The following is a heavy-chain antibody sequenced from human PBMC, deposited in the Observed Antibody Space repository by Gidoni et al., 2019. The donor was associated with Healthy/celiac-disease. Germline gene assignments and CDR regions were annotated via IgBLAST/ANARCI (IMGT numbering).Heavy chain of an antibody. D-gene: IGHD6-19*01. V-gene: IGHV3-23*01. CDR1: GFTFSSYA. CDR3: AKDLFPGRSGPRWFDP. CDR2: ISGSGCST. Sequence: VRLLECGGGLVQSGGSLRLSCAASGFTFSSYAMSWVRQAPVKGLEWGSAISGSGCSTYYADSVKSRLTNSRDNSKNTLYRQMTSLRAEDTAVYYCAKDLFPGRSGPRWFDPWGQGTLVTVSS. J-gene: IGHJ5*02.